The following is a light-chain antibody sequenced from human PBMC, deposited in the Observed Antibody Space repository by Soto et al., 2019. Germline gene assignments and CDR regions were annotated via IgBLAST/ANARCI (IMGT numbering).Light chain of an antibody. Sequence: DIDMTQHPCPLSATVENVVTINCRASQSISTYLHWYQQKTGKDHQLLIFGASGLQTGVPPRFSGSGSGTDFTLTISSLQPEEFATYVCQQAYSFPLTFGGLTMVAIK. CDR1: QSISTY. J-gene: IGKJ4*01. CDR2: GAS. V-gene: IGKV1-39*01. CDR3: QQAYSFPLT.